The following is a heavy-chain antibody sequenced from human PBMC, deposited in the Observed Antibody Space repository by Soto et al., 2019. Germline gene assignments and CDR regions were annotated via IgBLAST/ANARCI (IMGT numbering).Heavy chain of an antibody. D-gene: IGHD2-15*01. CDR1: GFTFSSYS. J-gene: IGHJ6*02. Sequence: PGGSLRLSCAASGFTFSSYSMNWVRQAPGKGLEWVSYISSSSGTIYYADSVKGRFTISRDNAKNSLYLQMNSLRDEDTAVYYCARRRAVAAYYYYGVDVWGQGTTVTVSS. CDR3: ARRRAVAAYYYYGVDV. V-gene: IGHV3-48*02. CDR2: ISSSSGTI.